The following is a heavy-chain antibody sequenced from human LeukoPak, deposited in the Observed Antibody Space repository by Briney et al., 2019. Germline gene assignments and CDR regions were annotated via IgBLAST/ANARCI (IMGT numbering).Heavy chain of an antibody. J-gene: IGHJ4*02. CDR1: GYTFTSYY. V-gene: IGHV1-46*01. Sequence: GGTLRLSCKASGYTFTSYYMHWVRQAPGQGLEWMGIINPSGGSTSYAQKFQGRVTMTRDTSTSTVYMELSSLRSEDMAVYYCARDYLKVVVAGTAPSAGHMDYWGQGTLVTVSS. CDR2: INPSGGST. D-gene: IGHD2-15*01. CDR3: ARDYLKVVVAGTAPSAGHMDY.